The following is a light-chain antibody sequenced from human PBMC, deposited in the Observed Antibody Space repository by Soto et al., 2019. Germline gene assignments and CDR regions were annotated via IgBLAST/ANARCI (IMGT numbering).Light chain of an antibody. Sequence: DIQMTQSPSSLSASVGDRVTIACQSSHDVSWNLNWYQQKPGKAPKPLIYDASNLERGVPSRFSGSGSGTDFTLTISSLQPDDVATYYCQQDSSMLSFGGGTEVDLK. V-gene: IGKV1-33*01. CDR1: HDVSWN. J-gene: IGKJ4*01. CDR3: QQDSSMLS. CDR2: DAS.